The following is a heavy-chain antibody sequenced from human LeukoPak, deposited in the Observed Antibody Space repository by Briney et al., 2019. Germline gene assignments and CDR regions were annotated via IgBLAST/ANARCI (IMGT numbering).Heavy chain of an antibody. Sequence: QPGGSLRLSCAATGFTFRNYGLTWVRQAPGKGLEWVSYISGTSSTIYYADSVKGRFTISRDNAENSLYLQMSSLRADDTAVYYCARGGDLRIEYWGQGTLVTVSS. V-gene: IGHV3-48*01. CDR3: ARGGDLRIEY. CDR1: GFTFRNYG. J-gene: IGHJ4*02. CDR2: ISGTSSTI. D-gene: IGHD3-10*01.